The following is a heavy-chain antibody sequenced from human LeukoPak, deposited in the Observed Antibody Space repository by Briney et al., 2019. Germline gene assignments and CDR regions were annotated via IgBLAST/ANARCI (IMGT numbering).Heavy chain of an antibody. J-gene: IGHJ4*02. V-gene: IGHV3-23*01. CDR3: AKDQLLWFGALLPPGGFDY. Sequence: GGSLRLSCAASGFTFSSYAMSWVRQAPGKGLEWVSAISGSGGSTYYADSVKGRFTISRDNSKNTLYLQMNSLRAEDTAVYYCAKDQLLWFGALLPPGGFDYWGQGTLVTVSS. D-gene: IGHD3-10*01. CDR2: ISGSGGST. CDR1: GFTFSSYA.